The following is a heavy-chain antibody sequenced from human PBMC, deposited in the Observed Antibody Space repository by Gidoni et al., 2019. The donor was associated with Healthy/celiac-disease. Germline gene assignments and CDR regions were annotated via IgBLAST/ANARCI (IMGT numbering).Heavy chain of an antibody. CDR2: INHSGST. D-gene: IGHD3-22*01. CDR1: GGSFSGYY. J-gene: IGHJ5*02. V-gene: IGHV4-34*01. CDR3: ARGRRYYDSSGYMNWFDP. Sequence: QVQLQQWGAGLLKPSETLSLTCAVYGGSFSGYYWSWIRQPPGKGLEWIGEINHSGSTNYNPSLKSRVTISVETSKNQCSLKLSSVTAADTAVYYCARGRRYYDSSGYMNWFDPWGQGTLVTVSS.